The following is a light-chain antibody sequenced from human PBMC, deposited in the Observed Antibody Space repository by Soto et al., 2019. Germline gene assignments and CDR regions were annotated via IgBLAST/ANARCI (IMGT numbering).Light chain of an antibody. V-gene: IGKV3-11*01. CDR1: QSVDTM. CDR3: QVRSDWPPFKYT. CDR2: ETS. Sequence: EIVLTQSPATLSLSAGERVTLSCRSSQSVDTMVAWYQQQVGRTPRLLIYETSSRATGVPARCSGSGSGTDFTLTISRLEPEDFAIYFCQVRSDWPPFKYTFGQGTKLEVK. J-gene: IGKJ2*01.